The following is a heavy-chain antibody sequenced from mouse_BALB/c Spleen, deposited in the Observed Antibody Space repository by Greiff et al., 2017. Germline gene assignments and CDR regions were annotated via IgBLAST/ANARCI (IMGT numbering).Heavy chain of an antibody. J-gene: IGHJ4*01. Sequence: EVQLQESGPGLVKPSQSLSLTCTVTGYSITSDYAWNWIRQFPGNKLEWMGYISYSGSTSYNPSLKSRISITRDTSKNQFFLQLNSVTTEDTATYYCAREGYDGYYPMDYWGQGTSVTVSS. CDR1: GYSITSDYA. CDR3: AREGYDGYYPMDY. D-gene: IGHD2-3*01. CDR2: ISYSGST. V-gene: IGHV3-2*02.